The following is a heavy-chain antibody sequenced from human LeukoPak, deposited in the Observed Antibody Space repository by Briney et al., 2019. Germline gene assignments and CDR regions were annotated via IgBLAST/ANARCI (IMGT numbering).Heavy chain of an antibody. CDR3: AKSFLELEAYDYYMDV. CDR1: GFTFSRYG. CDR2: IWYDESNS. J-gene: IGHJ6*03. V-gene: IGHV3-33*06. D-gene: IGHD1-7*01. Sequence: GGSLILSCAASGFTFSRYGMHWVRQAPGKGLEWVAVIWYDESNSYYADSVKGRFTISRDNSKKTLYLQMNSLRAEDTAVYYCAKSFLELEAYDYYMDVWGKGTTVTVSS.